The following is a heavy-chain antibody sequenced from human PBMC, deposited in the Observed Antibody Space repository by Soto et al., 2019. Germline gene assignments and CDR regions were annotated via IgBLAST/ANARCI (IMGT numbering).Heavy chain of an antibody. D-gene: IGHD4-17*01. V-gene: IGHV3-7*01. CDR3: ARDPTASYGDSLLFDY. Sequence: EVQLVESGGGLVQPGGSLRLSCAASGFNFSRYWMSWVRQAPGKGLEWVANIKEDGSEQYYVDSVKGRFTIFRDNAKNALSLQMNSLRAGDTAIYYCARDPTASYGDSLLFDYWGQGTLVIVSS. J-gene: IGHJ4*02. CDR2: IKEDGSEQ. CDR1: GFNFSRYW.